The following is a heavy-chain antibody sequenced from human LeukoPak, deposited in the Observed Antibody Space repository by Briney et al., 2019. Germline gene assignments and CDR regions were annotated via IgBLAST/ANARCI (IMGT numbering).Heavy chain of an antibody. CDR3: ARDWSGSYEQ. CDR2: INPNSGGT. V-gene: IGHV1-2*06. D-gene: IGHD1-26*01. CDR1: GYTFNDHD. J-gene: IGHJ4*02. Sequence: GASVKVSCKASGYTFNDHDTHWVLQAPGQGLEWMGRINPNSGGTTYAQKFQGRVTMTRDTSISTAYMELSRLTSDDTAVYYCARDWSGSYEQWGQGTLVSVSS.